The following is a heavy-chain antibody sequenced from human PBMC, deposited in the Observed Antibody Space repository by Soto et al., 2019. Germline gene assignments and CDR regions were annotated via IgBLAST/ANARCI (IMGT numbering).Heavy chain of an antibody. CDR2: IYCSGST. D-gene: IGHD6-19*01. V-gene: IGHV4-59*13. CDR3: ARSGSGSGWL. CDR1: GGSISSYY. Sequence: SETLSLTCTVSGGSISSYYWSWIRQPPGKGLEWIGYIYCSGSTKYNPSLRSRVTILVDTSKNQFSLKLTSVTAADTAVYYCARSGSGSGWLGGQGTLVTVSS. J-gene: IGHJ4*02.